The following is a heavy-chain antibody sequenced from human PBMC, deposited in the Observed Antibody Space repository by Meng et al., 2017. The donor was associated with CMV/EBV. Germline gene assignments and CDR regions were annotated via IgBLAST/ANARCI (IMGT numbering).Heavy chain of an antibody. CDR1: GFTFSSYG. Sequence: GGSLRLSCAASGFTFSSYGMHWVRQAPGKGLEWVAFIRYDGSNKYYADSVKGRFTISRDNSKNTLYLQMNSLRAEDTAVYYCARGFLRAEYYYGMDVWGQGTTVTVSS. CDR2: IRYDGSNK. D-gene: IGHD2/OR15-2a*01. CDR3: ARGFLRAEYYYGMDV. V-gene: IGHV3-30*02. J-gene: IGHJ6*02.